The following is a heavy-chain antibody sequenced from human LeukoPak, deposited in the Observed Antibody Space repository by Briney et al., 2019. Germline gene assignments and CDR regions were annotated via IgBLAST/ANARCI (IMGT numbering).Heavy chain of an antibody. Sequence: PSETLSLTCTVSGGSISSYYWSWIRQPPGKGLEWIGYIYYSGSTNYNPSLKRRVTIPVDTSKNQFSLKLSSVTAADTAVYYCARGYYDFWSGYYQYYFDYWGQGTLVTVSS. CDR2: IYYSGST. J-gene: IGHJ4*02. D-gene: IGHD3-3*01. V-gene: IGHV4-59*01. CDR1: GGSISSYY. CDR3: ARGYYDFWSGYYQYYFDY.